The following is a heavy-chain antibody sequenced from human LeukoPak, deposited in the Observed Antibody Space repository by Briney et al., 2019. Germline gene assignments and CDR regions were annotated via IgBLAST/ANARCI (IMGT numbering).Heavy chain of an antibody. CDR2: IYYSGST. CDR1: GGSISGGGYY. Sequence: PSETLSLTCTVSGGSISGGGYYWSWIRQHPGKGLEWIGYIYYSGSTYYNPSLKSRVTISVDTSKNQFSLKLSSVTAADTAVYYCARHVFSYSYGYLDYWGQGTLVTVSS. CDR3: ARHVFSYSYGYLDY. V-gene: IGHV4-31*03. D-gene: IGHD5-18*01. J-gene: IGHJ4*02.